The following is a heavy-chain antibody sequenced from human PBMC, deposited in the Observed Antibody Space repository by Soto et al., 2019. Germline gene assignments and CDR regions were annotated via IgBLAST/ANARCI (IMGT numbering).Heavy chain of an antibody. V-gene: IGHV3-72*01. CDR3: ASAGGPFDY. D-gene: IGHD3-10*01. J-gene: IGHJ4*02. CDR2: IRNKANGYTT. CDR1: GFTFSDHY. Sequence: EVQLVESGGGLVQPGGSLRLSCAASGFTFSDHYMDWVRQAPGKGLEWVGRIRNKANGYTTDYAASVKGRFTISRADSKNSVYLQLNSLRTEDTAVYYCASAGGPFDYWGQGTLVTVSS.